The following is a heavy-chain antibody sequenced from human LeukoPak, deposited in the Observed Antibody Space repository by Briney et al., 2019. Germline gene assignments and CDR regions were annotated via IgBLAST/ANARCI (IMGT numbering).Heavy chain of an antibody. CDR3: ARGRRGGYCSSTSCYSHNWFDP. J-gene: IGHJ5*02. V-gene: IGHV4-34*01. CDR2: INHSGST. D-gene: IGHD2-2*02. Sequence: GSLRLSCAASGFTFSSNYMSWVRQPPGKGLEWIGEINHSGSTNYNPSLKSRVTISVDTSKNQFSLKLSSVTAADTAVYYCARGRRGGYCSSTSCYSHNWFDPWGQGTLVTASS. CDR1: GFTFSSNY.